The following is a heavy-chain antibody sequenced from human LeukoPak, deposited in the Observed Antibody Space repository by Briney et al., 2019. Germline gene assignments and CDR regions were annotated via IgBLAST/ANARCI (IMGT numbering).Heavy chain of an antibody. D-gene: IGHD2-2*01. V-gene: IGHV4-34*01. CDR1: GGSFSGYY. J-gene: IGHJ5*02. CDR2: INHSGST. Sequence: SETLSLTCAVCGGSFSGYYWSWIRQPPGKGLEWIGEINHSGSTNYNPSLKSRVTISVDTSKNQFSLKLSSVTAADTAVYYCARGDEIVVVPAARRGLFDPWGQGTLVTVSS. CDR3: ARGDEIVVVPAARRGLFDP.